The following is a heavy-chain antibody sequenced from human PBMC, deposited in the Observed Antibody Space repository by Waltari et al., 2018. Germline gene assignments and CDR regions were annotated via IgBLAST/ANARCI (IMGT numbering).Heavy chain of an antibody. D-gene: IGHD3-9*01. CDR3: VRDFDWGPDY. CDR1: GYSCSDHY. Sequence: QVQLVQSGAEVMKPGASVTVSCTTSGYSCSDHYLHWVRQAPGQGLDWMGWIKPDSGVTYYAQEFQGRVTLTGDMSISTVYMDFSSLTSDDTAIYYCVRDFDWGPDYWGQGTLVTVSS. CDR2: IKPDSGVT. J-gene: IGHJ4*02. V-gene: IGHV1-2*02.